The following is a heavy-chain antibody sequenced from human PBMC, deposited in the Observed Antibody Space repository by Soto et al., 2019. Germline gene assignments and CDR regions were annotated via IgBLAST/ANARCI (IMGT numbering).Heavy chain of an antibody. Sequence: QVQLEESGPGLVRPSETLSLTCSVSGVSITSYYWSWIRQSAGGGLEWMGRINTDGLSTYSPSFKSRLPLSPDTSKTQVSLRLVSVAAADTAVYFCARGPVAVAAAEDYYGLDVWGQGTTVTVSS. D-gene: IGHD2-15*01. V-gene: IGHV4-4*07. CDR3: ARGPVAVAAAEDYYGLDV. J-gene: IGHJ6*02. CDR2: INTDGLS. CDR1: GVSITSYY.